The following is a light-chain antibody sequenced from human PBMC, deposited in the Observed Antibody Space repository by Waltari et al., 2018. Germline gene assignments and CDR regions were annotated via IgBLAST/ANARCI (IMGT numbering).Light chain of an antibody. CDR2: QDS. V-gene: IGLV3-21*04. CDR3: QVWDSKSDHVI. J-gene: IGLJ2*01. Sequence: QQVQAQAPVLFIDQDSYRPSGIPWRFSGSNSGSTATLTISRVEAGDEADYYCQVWDSKSDHVIFGGGTKLTVL.